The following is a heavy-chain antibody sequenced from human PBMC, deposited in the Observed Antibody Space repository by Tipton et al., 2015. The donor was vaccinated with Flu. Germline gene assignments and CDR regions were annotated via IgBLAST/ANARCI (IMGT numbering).Heavy chain of an antibody. CDR3: ARDRSPGLERLDYFYMDV. CDR2: VNPFFGPP. Sequence: QSGAEVKEPGSSVRVSCKASGGTFDTYSITWVRQAPGQGLEWMGGVNPFFGPPQYAQKFQDRLTIDADDSTSTAYMELSGLTSDDTAVYYCARDRSPGLERLDYFYMDVWGNGTTVTVSS. D-gene: IGHD3-10*01. J-gene: IGHJ6*03. CDR1: GGTFDTYS. V-gene: IGHV1-69*01.